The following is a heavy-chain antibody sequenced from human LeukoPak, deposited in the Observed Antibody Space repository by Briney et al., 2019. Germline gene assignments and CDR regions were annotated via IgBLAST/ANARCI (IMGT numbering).Heavy chain of an antibody. V-gene: IGHV1-8*01. CDR2: MNPNNGNT. Sequence: ASVKVSCKASGFTFTSYDINWVRQTTGQGLEWMGWMNPNNGNTGYAQKFQGRVTMTRDTSTSTVYMELSSLRSEDTAVYYCARGGYSSSWPFDYWGQGTLVTVSS. CDR1: GFTFTSYD. J-gene: IGHJ4*02. CDR3: ARGGYSSSWPFDY. D-gene: IGHD6-13*01.